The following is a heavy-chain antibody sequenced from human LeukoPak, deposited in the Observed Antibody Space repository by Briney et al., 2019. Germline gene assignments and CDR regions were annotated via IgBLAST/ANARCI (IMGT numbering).Heavy chain of an antibody. Sequence: ASVKVSCKASGYTFTSYYMHWVRQAPGQGLEWMGWINPNSGGTNYAQKFQGRVTMTRDTSISTAYMELSRLRSDDTAVYYCARDEQLYPANFDYWGQGTLVTVSS. CDR3: ARDEQLYPANFDY. CDR2: INPNSGGT. CDR1: GYTFTSYY. J-gene: IGHJ4*02. V-gene: IGHV1-2*02. D-gene: IGHD6-6*01.